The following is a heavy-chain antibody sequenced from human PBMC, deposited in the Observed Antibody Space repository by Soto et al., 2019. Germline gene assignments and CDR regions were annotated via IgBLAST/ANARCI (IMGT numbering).Heavy chain of an antibody. D-gene: IGHD4-17*01. Sequence: EVQLLESGGGLVQPGGSLRLSCAASGFTFSSYAMSWVRQAAGKGLEWVSAISGSGGSTYYADSVKGRFTISRDNSKNTTDQQMNSLRAEDTAVYYCAKDLAVYGDYNCDYWGQGTLVTVSS. CDR2: ISGSGGST. CDR1: GFTFSSYA. CDR3: AKDLAVYGDYNCDY. V-gene: IGHV3-23*01. J-gene: IGHJ4*02.